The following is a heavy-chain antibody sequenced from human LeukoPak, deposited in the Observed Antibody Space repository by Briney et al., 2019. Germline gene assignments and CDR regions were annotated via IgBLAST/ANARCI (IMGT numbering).Heavy chain of an antibody. J-gene: IGHJ4*02. CDR1: GKSFSSVTDY. CDR3: AGERGEEYSSGWYKRNYFDN. D-gene: IGHD6-19*01. V-gene: IGHV4-39*07. Sequence: SETLSLTCTDPGKSFSSVTDYWAWIRQPPRKGLEWIASGDYSGGTYYNPSLESRVAISADMSKNQFSLKLTSVTGADTAVYYCAGERGEEYSSGWYKRNYFDNWGQGIRVTVSS. CDR2: GDYSGGT.